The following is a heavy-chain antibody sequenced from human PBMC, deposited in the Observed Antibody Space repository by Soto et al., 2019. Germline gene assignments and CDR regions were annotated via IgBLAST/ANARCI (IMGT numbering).Heavy chain of an antibody. J-gene: IGHJ5*02. D-gene: IGHD2-2*01. CDR3: AKASIVVVPAAVLADP. Sequence: GGSLRLSCAASGFTFSSYALSWGRQAPGKGMEWVSAISGSGGSTYYADFVKGRFTISRDNSKNTLYLQMNSLRAEDTAVYYCAKASIVVVPAAVLADPWGQGTLVTVAS. V-gene: IGHV3-23*01. CDR2: ISGSGGST. CDR1: GFTFSSYA.